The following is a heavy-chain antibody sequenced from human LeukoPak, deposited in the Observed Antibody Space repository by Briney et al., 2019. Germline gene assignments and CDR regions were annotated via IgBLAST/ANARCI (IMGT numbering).Heavy chain of an antibody. CDR2: IYYSGST. D-gene: IGHD2-15*01. V-gene: IGHV4-59*01. CDR1: GGSISSYQ. Sequence: PSETLSLTCTVSGGSISSYQWSWIRQPPGKGLEWIGYIYYSGSTNYNPSLKSRVTISVDTSKNQFSLKLSSVTAADTAVYYCATTRSGVTRGYYYGMDVWGQGTTVTVSS. J-gene: IGHJ6*02. CDR3: ATTRSGVTRGYYYGMDV.